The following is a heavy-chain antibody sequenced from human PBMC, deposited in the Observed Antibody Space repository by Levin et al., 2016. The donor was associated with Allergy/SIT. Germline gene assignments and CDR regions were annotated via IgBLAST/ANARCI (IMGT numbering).Heavy chain of an antibody. CDR2: IYPGDSDT. D-gene: IGHD3-3*01. CDR3: ARHSSGYDFWSGPLPYYYGMDV. J-gene: IGHJ6*02. Sequence: KVSCKGSGCSFTSYWIGWVRQMPGKGLEWMGIIYPGDSDTRYSPSFQGQVTISADKSISTAYLQWSSLKASDTAMYYCARHSSGYDFWSGPLPYYYGMDVWGQGTTVTVSS. CDR1: GCSFTSYW. V-gene: IGHV5-51*01.